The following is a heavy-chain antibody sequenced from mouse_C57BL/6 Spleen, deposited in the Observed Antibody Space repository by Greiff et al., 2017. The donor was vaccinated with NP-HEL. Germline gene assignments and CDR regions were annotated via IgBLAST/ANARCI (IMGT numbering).Heavy chain of an antibody. V-gene: IGHV1-76*01. CDR2: IYPGSGNT. CDR3: AREAYGSLDY. D-gene: IGHD1-1*01. J-gene: IGHJ4*01. CDR1: GYTFTDYY. Sequence: QVHVKQSGAELVRPGASVKLSCKASGYTFTDYYINWVKQRPGQGLEWIARIYPGSGNTYYNEKFKGKATLTAEKSSSTAYMQLSSLTSEDSAVYFCAREAYGSLDYWGQGTSVTVSS.